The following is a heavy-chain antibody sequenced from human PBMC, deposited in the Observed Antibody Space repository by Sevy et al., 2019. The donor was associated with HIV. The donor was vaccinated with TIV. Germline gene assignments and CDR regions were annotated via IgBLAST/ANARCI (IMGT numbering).Heavy chain of an antibody. CDR1: GFTFSSYA. CDR3: ARDEVEQLWFGKGVGYYFDY. CDR2: ISYDGSNK. J-gene: IGHJ4*02. D-gene: IGHD5-18*01. Sequence: GGSLRLSCAASGFTFSSYAMYWVRQAPGKGLGRVAVISYDGSNKHYADSVKGRFTISRDNSKNTLYLQMNSLRAEETAVYYGARDEVEQLWFGKGVGYYFDYWGQGTLVTVSS. V-gene: IGHV3-30-3*01.